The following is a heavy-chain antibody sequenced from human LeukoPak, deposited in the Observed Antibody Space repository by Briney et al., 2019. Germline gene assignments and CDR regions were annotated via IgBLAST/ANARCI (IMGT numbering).Heavy chain of an antibody. CDR2: VFHSGNT. D-gene: IGHD6-19*01. CDR1: GYSISSTYY. V-gene: IGHV4-38-2*02. CDR3: AREDAVSSDDAFDL. J-gene: IGHJ3*01. Sequence: SETLSLTCTVSGYSISSTYYWGWIRQPPGKGLEWVGSVFHSGNTYYNAPFKSRVTISIDTSKNQFSLSLSAVTAADTAMYYCAREDAVSSDDAFDLWGQGTMVTVS.